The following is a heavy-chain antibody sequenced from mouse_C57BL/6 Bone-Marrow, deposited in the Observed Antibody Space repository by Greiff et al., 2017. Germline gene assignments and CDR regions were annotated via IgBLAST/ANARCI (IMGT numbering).Heavy chain of an antibody. D-gene: IGHD1-1*01. V-gene: IGHV1-50*01. CDR3: ARSPGRCYWYFDV. Sequence: QVQLQQPGAELVKPGASVKLSCKASGYTFTSYWMQWVKQRPGQGLEWIGEIDPSDSYTNYNQKFKGKATLTVDTSSSTAYMQLSSLTSEDSAVYYCARSPGRCYWYFDVWGTGTTVTVSS. J-gene: IGHJ1*03. CDR2: IDPSDSYT. CDR1: GYTFTSYW.